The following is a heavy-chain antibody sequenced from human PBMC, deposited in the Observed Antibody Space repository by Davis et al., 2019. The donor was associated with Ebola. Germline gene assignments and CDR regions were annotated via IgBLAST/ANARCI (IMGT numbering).Heavy chain of an antibody. CDR1: GFTFSSYG. CDR3: ARWRYCSGGTCYSGTYYLDL. V-gene: IGHV3-33*01. CDR2: IWYDGSNK. J-gene: IGHJ2*01. Sequence: GESLKISCAASGFTFSSYGMHWVRQAPGKGLEWVAVIWYDGSNKYYADSVKGRFTISRDNSKNTLYLQMNSLRAEDTAVYYCARWRYCSGGTCYSGTYYLDLWGCGTLVTVSS. D-gene: IGHD2-15*01.